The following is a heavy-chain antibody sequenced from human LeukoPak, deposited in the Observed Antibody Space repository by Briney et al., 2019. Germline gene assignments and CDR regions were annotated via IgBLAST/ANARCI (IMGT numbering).Heavy chain of an antibody. J-gene: IGHJ3*02. CDR3: VRGNYDNRGYSNAFDI. V-gene: IGHV4-59*01. CDR1: GASISSSY. Sequence: AGTLSLTCTVSGASISSSYWSWVRQPPGKRLEWIGFIYYNGNTNSNPSLKSRVTISVDTSKNQFSLKLTSVTAADTAVYYCVRGNYDNRGYSNAFDIWGQGAMVSVSS. CDR2: IYYNGNT. D-gene: IGHD3-22*01.